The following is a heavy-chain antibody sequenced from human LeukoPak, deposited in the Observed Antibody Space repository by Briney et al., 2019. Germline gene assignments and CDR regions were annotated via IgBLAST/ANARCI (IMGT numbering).Heavy chain of an antibody. D-gene: IGHD6-13*01. Sequence: GGSLRLSCAASGFTSSSYALNWVRQAPGKGLEWVATVSGSGDRMYHADSVKGRFTISRDNSKNTIYLQMNSLRAEDTALYYCAKAAAAPGFDFWGQGTLVTASS. CDR3: AKAAAAPGFDF. CDR2: VSGSGDRM. V-gene: IGHV3-23*01. CDR1: GFTSSSYA. J-gene: IGHJ4*02.